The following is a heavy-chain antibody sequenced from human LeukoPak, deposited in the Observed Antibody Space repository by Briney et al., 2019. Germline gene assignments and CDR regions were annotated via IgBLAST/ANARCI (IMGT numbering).Heavy chain of an antibody. D-gene: IGHD6-19*01. CDR2: MNPNSGNT. J-gene: IGHJ6*03. CDR1: GYTFTGYY. CDR3: ARRAVGNSYYYSMDV. V-gene: IGHV1-8*03. Sequence: ASVKVSCKASGYTFTGYYMRWVRQAPGQGLEWMGWMNPNSGNTGYAQKFQGRVTITRNTSISTAFMELSSLRSEDTAVYYCARRAVGNSYYYSMDVWGKGTTVTVSS.